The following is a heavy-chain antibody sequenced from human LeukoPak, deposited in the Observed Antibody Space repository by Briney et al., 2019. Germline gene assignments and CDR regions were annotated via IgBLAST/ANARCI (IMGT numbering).Heavy chain of an antibody. CDR3: ARALWDIVVVPAAIRSAFDI. D-gene: IGHD2-2*01. V-gene: IGHV4-30-2*01. J-gene: IGHJ3*02. CDR2: IYHSGST. CDR1: GGSISSGGYS. Sequence: SETLSLTCAVSGGSISSGGYSWSWLRQPPGKGLEWMGYIYHSGSTYYNPSLKSRVTISVDRSKNQFSLKLSSVTAADTAVYYCARALWDIVVVPAAIRSAFDIWGQGTMVTVSS.